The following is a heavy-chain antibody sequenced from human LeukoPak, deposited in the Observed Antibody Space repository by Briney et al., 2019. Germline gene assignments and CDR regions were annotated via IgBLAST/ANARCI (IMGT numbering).Heavy chain of an antibody. CDR2: IFYSGST. V-gene: IGHV4-39*01. D-gene: IGHD3-10*02. CDR1: GGSISSRSYY. J-gene: IGHJ5*02. CDR3: ARHPLKAYVSDWFDP. Sequence: PSETLSLTCTVSGGSISSRSYYWGWLRQPPGKGLEWIASIFYSGSTYHNPSLKSRVTISVDTSKSQLSLKLSSVTAADTAVYFCARHPLKAYVSDWFDPWGQGTLVTVSS.